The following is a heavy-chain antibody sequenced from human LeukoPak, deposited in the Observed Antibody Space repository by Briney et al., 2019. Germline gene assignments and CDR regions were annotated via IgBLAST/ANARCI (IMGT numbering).Heavy chain of an antibody. CDR2: INSDGSST. Sequence: GGSLRLSCAASGFTFSSYWMHWVRQAPGKGLVRVSRINSDGSSTSYADSVKGRFTISRDNAKNTLYLQMNSLRAEDTAVYYCARARYGGNYYFDYRGQGTLVTDSS. CDR1: GFTFSSYW. CDR3: ARARYGGNYYFDY. D-gene: IGHD4-23*01. J-gene: IGHJ4*02. V-gene: IGHV3-74*01.